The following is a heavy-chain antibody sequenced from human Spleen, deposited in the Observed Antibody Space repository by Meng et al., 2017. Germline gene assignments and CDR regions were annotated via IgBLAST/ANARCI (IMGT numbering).Heavy chain of an antibody. CDR1: GFTFSSYE. J-gene: IGHJ6*02. CDR3: ARDLLWRYCSGGSCLSGKKNYYYYYGMDV. V-gene: IGHV3-48*03. CDR2: ISSSGSTI. D-gene: IGHD2-15*01. Sequence: GESLKISCAASGFTFSSYEMNWVRQAPGKGLEWVSYISSSGSTIYYADSVKGRFTTSRDNAKNSLYLQMNSLRAEDTAVYYCARDLLWRYCSGGSCLSGKKNYYYYYGMDVWGQGTTVTVSS.